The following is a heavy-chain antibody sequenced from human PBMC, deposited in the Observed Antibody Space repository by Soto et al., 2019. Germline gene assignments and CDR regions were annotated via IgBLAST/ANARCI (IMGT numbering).Heavy chain of an antibody. Sequence: GGSLRLSCAASGFTFSSYAMSWVRQAPGKGLEWVSAISGSGGSTYYADSVKGRFTISRDNSKNTLYLQMNSLRAEDTAVYYCAKDPHTIFGVVIIPGSWFDPWGQGTLVTVSS. CDR1: GFTFSSYA. V-gene: IGHV3-23*01. J-gene: IGHJ5*02. CDR2: ISGSGGST. CDR3: AKDPHTIFGVVIIPGSWFDP. D-gene: IGHD3-3*01.